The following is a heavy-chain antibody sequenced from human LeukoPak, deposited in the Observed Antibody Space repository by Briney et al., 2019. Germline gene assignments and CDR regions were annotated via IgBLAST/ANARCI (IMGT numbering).Heavy chain of an antibody. V-gene: IGHV5-51*01. CDR1: GYSVSSNW. CDR3: ARRRYSSSFDY. J-gene: IGHJ4*02. D-gene: IGHD6-6*01. Sequence: GESLKISCKGSGYSVSSNWIGGVRQMPGKGLEWMGIIYPGDSDTRYSPSFQGQVTISADNSISTAFLQWSSLNASDTAMYYCARRRYSSSFDYWGQGTLVTVSS. CDR2: IYPGDSDT.